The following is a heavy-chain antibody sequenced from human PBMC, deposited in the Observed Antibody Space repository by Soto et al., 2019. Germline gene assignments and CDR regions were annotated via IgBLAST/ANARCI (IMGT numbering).Heavy chain of an antibody. CDR2: ISYDGSNK. Sequence: GGSLRLSCAASGFTFSSYAMHWVRQAPGKGLEWVAVISYDGSNKYYADSVKGRFTISRDNSKNTLYLQMNSLRAEDTAVYYCARDRWFGELWEFDEWGQGTPVTVSS. CDR3: ARDRWFGELWEFDE. CDR1: GFTFSSYA. J-gene: IGHJ4*02. V-gene: IGHV3-30-3*01. D-gene: IGHD3-10*01.